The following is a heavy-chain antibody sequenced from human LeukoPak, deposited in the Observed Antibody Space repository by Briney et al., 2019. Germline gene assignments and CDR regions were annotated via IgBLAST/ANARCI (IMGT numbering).Heavy chain of an antibody. V-gene: IGHV3-20*04. J-gene: IGHJ4*02. CDR1: GFTFDDYG. CDR2: INWNGGST. Sequence: GGSLRLSCAASGFTFDDYGMSWVRQAPGKGLEWVSGINWNGGSTGYADSVKGRFTISRDNAKNSLYLQMNSLRAEDTAVYYCANPYCSSTSCYKGEVYWGQGTLVTVSS. CDR3: ANPYCSSTSCYKGEVY. D-gene: IGHD2-2*02.